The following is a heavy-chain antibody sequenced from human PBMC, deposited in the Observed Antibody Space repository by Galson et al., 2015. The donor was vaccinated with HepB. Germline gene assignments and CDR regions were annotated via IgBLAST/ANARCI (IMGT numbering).Heavy chain of an antibody. D-gene: IGHD3-10*01. Sequence: SLRLSCAASGFTFSSYDMHWVRQATGKGLEWVSAIGIAGDPYYPGSVKGRFTISRENAKKSLYLQMNSLRAGDTAVYYCARGLSGAYGSGSYYGMDVWGQGTTVTVSS. V-gene: IGHV3-13*05. CDR1: GFTFSSYD. J-gene: IGHJ6*02. CDR3: ARGLSGAYGSGSYYGMDV. CDR2: IGIAGDP.